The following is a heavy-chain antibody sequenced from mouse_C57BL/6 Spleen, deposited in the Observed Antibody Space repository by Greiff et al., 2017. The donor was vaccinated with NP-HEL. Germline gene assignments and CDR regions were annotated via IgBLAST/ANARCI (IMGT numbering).Heavy chain of an antibody. D-gene: IGHD6-2*01. Sequence: VNVVESGAELVRPGASVKLSCKASGYTFTDYYINWVKQRPGQGLEWIARIYPGSGNTYYTAKIKGKATLTAEKSSSTAYMQLSSLTSEDSAVSFCARGSLNWYFDVWGTGTTVTVSS. CDR2: IYPGSGNT. J-gene: IGHJ1*03. CDR3: ARGSLNWYFDV. V-gene: IGHV1-76*01. CDR1: GYTFTDYY.